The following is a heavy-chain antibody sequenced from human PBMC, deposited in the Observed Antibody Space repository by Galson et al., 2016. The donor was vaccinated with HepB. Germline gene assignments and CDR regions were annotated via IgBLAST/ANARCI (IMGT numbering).Heavy chain of an antibody. J-gene: IGHJ4*02. CDR1: GFTFSGSA. V-gene: IGHV3-73*01. Sequence: SLRLSCAASGFTFSGSAMHWVRQASGKELEWVGRIRSKANSYATAYAASVKGRFTISRDDSKNTAYLQMNSLKTEDTAVYYCTRGDVYDYGDFYNDYWGQGTLVTVPS. CDR3: TRGDVYDYGDFYNDY. CDR2: IRSKANSYAT. D-gene: IGHD4-17*01.